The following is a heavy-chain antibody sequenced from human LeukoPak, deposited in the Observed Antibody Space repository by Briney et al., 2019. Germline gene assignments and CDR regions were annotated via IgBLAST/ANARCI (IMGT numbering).Heavy chain of an antibody. CDR1: GGSISSYS. D-gene: IGHD3-22*01. Sequence: PSETLSLTCTVSGGSISSYSWSWIRQPAGKGLEWIGRIYTSGSTNYNPSLKSRVTMSVDTSKNQFSLKLSSVTAADTAVYYCARDSQYYYDSSGANWFDPWGQGTLVTVSS. V-gene: IGHV4-4*07. J-gene: IGHJ5*02. CDR2: IYTSGST. CDR3: ARDSQYYYDSSGANWFDP.